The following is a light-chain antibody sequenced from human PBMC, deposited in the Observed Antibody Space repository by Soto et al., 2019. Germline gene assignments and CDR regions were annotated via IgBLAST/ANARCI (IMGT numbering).Light chain of an antibody. CDR3: QQYGASPQ. V-gene: IGKV3-20*01. Sequence: ESVLTQSPGTLSLSPGERVTLSCRASQSVGSRKLAWYQQKPGQAPRLLIHGASSRATGIPDRFSGSGSGTDFTLTITRLEPEDFAVYYCQQYGASPQFGQGTRLEIK. CDR2: GAS. CDR1: QSVGSRK. J-gene: IGKJ5*01.